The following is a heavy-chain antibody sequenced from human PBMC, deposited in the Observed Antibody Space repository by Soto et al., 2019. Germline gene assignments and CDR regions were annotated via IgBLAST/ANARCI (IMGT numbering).Heavy chain of an antibody. CDR1: GGSISSGDYY. V-gene: IGHV4-30-4*01. CDR3: ARSTTVTTYLDY. Sequence: QVQLQESGPGLMKPSQTLSLTCTVSGGSISSGDYYWSWSRQPPGKGLEWIGYIYYSGSTYYNPSLKSRVTISVDTSKNQFSLKLSSVTAADTAVYYCARSTTVTTYLDYWGQGTLVTVSS. D-gene: IGHD4-17*01. J-gene: IGHJ4*02. CDR2: IYYSGST.